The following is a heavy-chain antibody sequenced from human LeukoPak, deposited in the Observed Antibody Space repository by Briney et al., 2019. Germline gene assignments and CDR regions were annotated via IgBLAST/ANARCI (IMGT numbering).Heavy chain of an antibody. D-gene: IGHD3-3*01. CDR2: ISGSGGSA. Sequence: PGGSLRLSCAASGFTFSSYAMSWVRQAPGKGLEWVSAISGSGGSAYCADSVKGRFTISRDNSKNTLYLQMNSLRAEDTAVYYCAKALRLRFLEPDAFDIWGQGTMVTVSS. V-gene: IGHV3-23*01. CDR1: GFTFSSYA. CDR3: AKALRLRFLEPDAFDI. J-gene: IGHJ3*02.